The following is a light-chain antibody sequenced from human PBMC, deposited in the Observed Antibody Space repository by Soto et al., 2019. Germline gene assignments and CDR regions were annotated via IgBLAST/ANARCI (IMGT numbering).Light chain of an antibody. J-gene: IGLJ3*02. CDR3: SSVTRSNTWV. CDR2: EVS. CDR1: NSDVGGYSY. Sequence: QSALTQPASVSGSPGHSITISCTGTNSDVGGYSYVSWFQQHPGKAPKLIIYEVSNRPSGVSIRFSGSKSGNTASLTVSGLQAEDEADYYCSSVTRSNTWVIGGGTQLTVL. V-gene: IGLV2-14*01.